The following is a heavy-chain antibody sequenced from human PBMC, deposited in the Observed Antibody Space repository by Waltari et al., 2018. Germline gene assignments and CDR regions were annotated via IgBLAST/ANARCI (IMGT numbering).Heavy chain of an antibody. J-gene: IGHJ3*02. CDR2: IYYTGST. CDR1: GCSISGYY. Sequence: QVQLQESGSGQVKPSETLSLTCTVSGCSISGYYWSWIRQPPGQGLEWIGNIYYTGSTNYNPSLKSRVTISVDTSKKQFSLNLSSVTAADTAVYFCARVFHGFDIWGQGTMVTVSS. CDR3: ARVFHGFDI. V-gene: IGHV4-59*01.